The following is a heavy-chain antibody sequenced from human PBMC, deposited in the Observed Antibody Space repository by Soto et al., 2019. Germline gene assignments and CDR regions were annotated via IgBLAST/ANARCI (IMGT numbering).Heavy chain of an antibody. CDR2: INPNSGVT. J-gene: IGHJ6*02. CDR1: GFTFSAYY. V-gene: IGHV1-2*02. D-gene: IGHD3-9*01. CDR3: ARSLFDEYSRRWRSAYYGMDV. Sequence: QVQLVQSGAEVKKPGASVKVSCKASGFTFSAYYIYWVRQAPGQGLEWIGWINPNSGVTNNEQKFQGRVKMTGDATTSTVYMEMSALISDDTAVYFYARSLFDEYSRRWRSAYYGMDVWGQGTMVTVSS.